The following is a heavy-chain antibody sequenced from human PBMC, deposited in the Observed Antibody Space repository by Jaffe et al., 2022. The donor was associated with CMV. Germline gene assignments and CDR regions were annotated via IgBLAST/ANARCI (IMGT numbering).Heavy chain of an antibody. CDR3: ARHVVVGWQQLVRFDY. CDR1: GGSISSSSYY. CDR2: IYYSGST. D-gene: IGHD6-13*01. V-gene: IGHV4-39*01. J-gene: IGHJ4*02. Sequence: QLQLQESGPGLVKPSETLSLTCTVSGGSISSSSYYWGWIRQPPGKGLEWIGSIYYSGSTYYNPSLKSRVTISVDTSKNQFSLKLSSVTAADTAVYYCARHVVVGWQQLVRFDYWGQGTLVTVSS.